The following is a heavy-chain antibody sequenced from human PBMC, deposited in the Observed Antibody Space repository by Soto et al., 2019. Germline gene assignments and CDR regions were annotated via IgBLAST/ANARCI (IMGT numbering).Heavy chain of an antibody. J-gene: IGHJ4*02. V-gene: IGHV3-21*01. CDR2: IGTTSTFI. CDR1: GFNLGTFT. Sequence: GSLRLSCAASGFNLGTFTMNWVRQAPGKGLEWVSSIGTTSTFIFYADSVRGRFTISRDNAKNSVFLQMNSLRAEDTAIYYCAKLAPELSTSPRYFDSWGQGALVTVSS. CDR3: AKLAPELSTSPRYFDS. D-gene: IGHD1-7*01.